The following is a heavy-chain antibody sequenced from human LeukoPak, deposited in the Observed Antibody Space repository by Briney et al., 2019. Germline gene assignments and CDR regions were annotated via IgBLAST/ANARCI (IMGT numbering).Heavy chain of an antibody. V-gene: IGHV3-7*03. CDR3: ARDSYSGYDTTPDY. CDR2: IKQDGSQK. D-gene: IGHD5-12*01. J-gene: IGHJ4*02. Sequence: GGSLRLSCAASGFTFSTYWMSWVRQAPGKGLEWVANIKQDGSQKYYVDSVKGRFTISRDNAKNSLYLQMNSLRAEDTAVYYCARDSYSGYDTTPDYWGKGTLVTVSS. CDR1: GFTFSTYW.